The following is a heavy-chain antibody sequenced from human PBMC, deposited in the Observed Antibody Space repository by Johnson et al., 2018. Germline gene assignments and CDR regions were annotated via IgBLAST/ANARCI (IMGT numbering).Heavy chain of an antibody. V-gene: IGHV3-30-3*01. J-gene: IGHJ3*02. CDR3: ARARVYYRDAFDI. CDR2: ISYDGSNK. D-gene: IGHD2-8*01. Sequence: VQLVESGGGVVQPGRSLRLSCAASGFTFSSYAMHWVRQAPGKGLEWVAVISYDGSNKYYADSVKGRFTISRDNSKNTLYLQMNSLRAEDTAVYYCARARVYYRDAFDIWGQGTMVTVSS. CDR1: GFTFSSYA.